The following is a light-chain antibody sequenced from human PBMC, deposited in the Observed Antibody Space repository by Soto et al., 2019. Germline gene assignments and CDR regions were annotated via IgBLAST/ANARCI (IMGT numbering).Light chain of an antibody. CDR3: SSSAGSNNLGV. Sequence: QSVLTQPPSASGSPGQSVTISCTGTSSDVDDYNYVSWYQQHPGKAPKLMIYEVNVRPSGVPDRFSGSKSGNTASLTVSGLQAEDEADYDCSSSAGSNNLGVFGGGTQLTVL. V-gene: IGLV2-8*01. J-gene: IGLJ2*01. CDR2: EVN. CDR1: SSDVDDYNY.